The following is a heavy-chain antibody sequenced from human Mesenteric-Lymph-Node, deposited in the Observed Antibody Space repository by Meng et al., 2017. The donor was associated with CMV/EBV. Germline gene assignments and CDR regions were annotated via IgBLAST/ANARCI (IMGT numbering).Heavy chain of an antibody. D-gene: IGHD1-1*01. CDR1: GGSISSSNW. CDR2: IYHSGST. Sequence: SETLSLTCAVSGGSISSSNWWSWVRQPPGKGLEWIGEIYHSGSTNYNPSLKSRVTISVDTSNNQFSLKLSSVTAADTAVYYCARDTNSHYYGVDVWGQGTTVTVSS. J-gene: IGHJ6*02. V-gene: IGHV4-4*02. CDR3: ARDTNSHYYGVDV.